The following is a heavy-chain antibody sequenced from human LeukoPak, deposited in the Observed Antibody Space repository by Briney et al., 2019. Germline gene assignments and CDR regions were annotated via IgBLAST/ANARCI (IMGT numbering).Heavy chain of an antibody. CDR3: ARGTYYYDSSGSTIDY. J-gene: IGHJ4*02. CDR1: GGSISSYY. V-gene: IGHV4-4*07. CDR2: IYTSGST. D-gene: IGHD3-22*01. Sequence: SETLSLTCTVSGGSISSYYWSWIRQPAGKGLEWIGRIYTSGSTNYNPSLKSRVTMSVDTSKNQFSLKLSSVTAADKAVYYCARGTYYYDSSGSTIDYWGQGTLVTVSS.